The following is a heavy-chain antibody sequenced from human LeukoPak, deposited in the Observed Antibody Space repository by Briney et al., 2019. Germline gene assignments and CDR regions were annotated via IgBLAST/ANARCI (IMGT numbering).Heavy chain of an antibody. CDR3: ASGRPKAAAGH. CDR2: INHSGST. D-gene: IGHD6-13*01. V-gene: IGHV4-34*01. CDR1: GGSFSGYY. Sequence: PSETLSLTCAVYGGSFSGYYWGWIRQPPGKGLEWIGEINHSGSTNYNPSLKSRVTISVDTSKNQFSLKLSSVTAADTAVYYCASGRPKAAAGHWGQGTLVTVSS. J-gene: IGHJ4*02.